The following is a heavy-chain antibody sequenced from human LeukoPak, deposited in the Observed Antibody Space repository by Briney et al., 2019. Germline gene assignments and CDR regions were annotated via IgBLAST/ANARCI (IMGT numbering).Heavy chain of an antibody. CDR1: GFTFSSYW. Sequence: GGSLRLSCAASGFTFSSYWMSWVRQAPGKGLEWVANIKQDGSEKYYVDSVKGRFTISRDNAKNSLYLQMSSLRAEDTAVYYCARGTPSSSGWLYYGMDVWGQGTTVTVSS. CDR2: IKQDGSEK. V-gene: IGHV3-7*01. J-gene: IGHJ6*02. CDR3: ARGTPSSSGWLYYGMDV. D-gene: IGHD6-19*01.